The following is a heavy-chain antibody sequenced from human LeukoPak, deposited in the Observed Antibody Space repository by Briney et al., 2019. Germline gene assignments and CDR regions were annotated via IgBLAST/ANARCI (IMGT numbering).Heavy chain of an antibody. Sequence: PGGSLRLSCAASGFTFSSYAMHWVRQAPGKGLEWVAVISYDGSNKYYADSVTGRFTISRDSSKNTLYLQMNSLRAEDTAVYYCARYSSGFDPWGQGTLVTVSS. D-gene: IGHD6-19*01. CDR2: ISYDGSNK. J-gene: IGHJ5*02. CDR3: ARYSSGFDP. CDR1: GFTFSSYA. V-gene: IGHV3-30-3*01.